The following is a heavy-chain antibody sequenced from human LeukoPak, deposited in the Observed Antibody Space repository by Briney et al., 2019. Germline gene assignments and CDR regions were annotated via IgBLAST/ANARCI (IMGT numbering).Heavy chain of an antibody. J-gene: IGHJ5*02. D-gene: IGHD1-26*01. CDR3: TRRPYSGSPNWYDP. CDR2: VNLGDSET. CDR1: GHTFSNHW. Sequence: GESLKISCEASGHTFSNHWLGWVRQMPGKGLEWMGIVNLGDSETHYSPSFQGQVTTSLDKSINTAYLQWRSLKASDTAMYYCTRRPYSGSPNWYDPWGQGTLVTVSS. V-gene: IGHV5-51*01.